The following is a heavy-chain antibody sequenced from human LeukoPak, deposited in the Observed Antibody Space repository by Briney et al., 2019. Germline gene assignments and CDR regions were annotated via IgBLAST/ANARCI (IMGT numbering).Heavy chain of an antibody. Sequence: ASVKVSCKVSGHTLNELSMHWVRQAPGKGLEWMGGYDVEEGEVIYAQKLQGRATMTEDTSTETAYMELSGLRSEDTAVYYCATARSITMKPLDYWGQGTLVTVSS. CDR1: GHTLNELS. CDR2: YDVEEGEV. D-gene: IGHD3-22*01. CDR3: ATARSITMKPLDY. J-gene: IGHJ4*02. V-gene: IGHV1-24*01.